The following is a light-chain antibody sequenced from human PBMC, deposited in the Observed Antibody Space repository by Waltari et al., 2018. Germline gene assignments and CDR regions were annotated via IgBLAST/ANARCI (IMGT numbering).Light chain of an antibody. V-gene: IGKV3-15*01. Sequence: EIVITQSPATLSVSPGETATLSCRASHSISSHLAWYQQKPGQAPRLLIYGASTWATGIPARFGGSVSGTEFTLTISSLQSEDFAVYYCQQYDRWPLTFGGGTKVEIK. CDR2: GAS. CDR1: HSISSH. J-gene: IGKJ4*01. CDR3: QQYDRWPLT.